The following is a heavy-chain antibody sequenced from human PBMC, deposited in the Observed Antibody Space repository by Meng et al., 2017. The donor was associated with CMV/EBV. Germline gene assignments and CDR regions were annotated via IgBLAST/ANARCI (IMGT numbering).Heavy chain of an antibody. CDR2: INHSGST. J-gene: IGHJ4*02. V-gene: IGHV4-34*01. CDR3: ARFPRYGSSWYIVDY. CDR1: GGSFSGYY. D-gene: IGHD6-13*01. Sequence: VYGGSFSGYYWSWIRQPPGKWLEWIGEINHSGSTNYNPSLKSRVTISVDTSKNQFSLKLSSVTAADTAVYYCARFPRYGSSWYIVDYWGQGTLVTVSS.